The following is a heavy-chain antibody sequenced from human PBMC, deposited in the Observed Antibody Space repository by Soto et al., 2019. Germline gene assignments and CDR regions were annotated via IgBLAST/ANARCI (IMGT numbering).Heavy chain of an antibody. J-gene: IGHJ5*02. CDR1: GFTFSKYG. V-gene: IGHV3-30*03. CDR2: ISPDGGNK. CDR3: ARDEVYYGSGSYYSNPRNNWFDP. Sequence: GGSLRLSCVASGFTFSKYGMHWVRQAPGRGLEWVAVISPDGGNKYYGGSVKGRFAVSRDNSKGSLSLQMNSLRAEDTAVYYCARDEVYYGSGSYYSNPRNNWFDPWGQGTLVTVSS. D-gene: IGHD3-10*01.